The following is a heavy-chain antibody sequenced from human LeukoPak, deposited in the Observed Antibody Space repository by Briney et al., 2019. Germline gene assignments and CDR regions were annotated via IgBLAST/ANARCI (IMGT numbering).Heavy chain of an antibody. J-gene: IGHJ4*02. D-gene: IGHD1-26*01. V-gene: IGHV3-23*01. CDR3: AKRGAEVGETVAPGDY. CDR2: VSRSGGSI. CDR1: GFTFDRFT. Sequence: SGGSLRLSCAASGFTFDRFTIHWVRQTPGKGLEWVSSVSRSGGSIYYADSVKGRFTSSRDNSKNTLYLQMNSLRVDDTAVYYCAKRGAEVGETVAPGDYWGQGTLVTVSS.